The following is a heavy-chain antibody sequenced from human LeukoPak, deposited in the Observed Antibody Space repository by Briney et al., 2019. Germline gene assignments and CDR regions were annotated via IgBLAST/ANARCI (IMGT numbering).Heavy chain of an antibody. J-gene: IGHJ6*03. CDR1: GYTFTGYY. CDR2: INPNSGGT. V-gene: IGHV1-2*02. CDR3: ARDSLWFGELSNYYYYYYMDV. D-gene: IGHD3-10*01. Sequence: ASVKVSCKASGYTFTGYYMHWVRQAPGQGLEWMGWINPNSGGTNYAQKFQGRVTMTRDTSISTAYVELSRLRSDDTAVYYCARDSLWFGELSNYYYYYYMDVWGKGTTVTVSS.